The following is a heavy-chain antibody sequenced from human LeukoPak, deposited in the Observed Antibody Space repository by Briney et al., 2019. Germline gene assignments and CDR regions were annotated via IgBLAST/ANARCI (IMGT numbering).Heavy chain of an antibody. V-gene: IGHV3-73*01. CDR2: IRSKANSYAT. D-gene: IGHD4-11*01. Sequence: PGGSLRLSSAASGFTFSGSAMHWVRQASGKGREWVGRIRSKANSYATAYAASVKGRFTISRDDSKNTAYLQMNSLKTEDTAVYYCTRHAVTTVRYYYYYYMDVWGKGTTVTVSS. CDR3: TRHAVTTVRYYYYYYMDV. CDR1: GFTFSGSA. J-gene: IGHJ6*03.